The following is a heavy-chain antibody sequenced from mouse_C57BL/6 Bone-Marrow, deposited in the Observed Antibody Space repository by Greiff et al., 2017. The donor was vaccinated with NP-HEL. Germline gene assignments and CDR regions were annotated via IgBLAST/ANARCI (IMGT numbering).Heavy chain of an antibody. J-gene: IGHJ2*01. Sequence: QVQLQQSGAELARPGASVKLSCKASGYTFTSYGISWVKQRTGQGLEWIGEIYPRSGNTYYNEKVKGKATLTADKSSSTAYMELRSLTSEDSAVYFCARYPDLITTVVFDYWGQGTTLTVSS. CDR1: GYTFTSYG. V-gene: IGHV1-81*01. D-gene: IGHD1-1*01. CDR2: IYPRSGNT. CDR3: ARYPDLITTVVFDY.